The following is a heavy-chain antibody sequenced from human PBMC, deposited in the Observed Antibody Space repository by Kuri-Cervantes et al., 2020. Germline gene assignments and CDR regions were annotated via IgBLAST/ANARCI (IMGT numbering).Heavy chain of an antibody. V-gene: IGHV3-69-1*01. CDR3: AKDKGPGGLYYYGVDV. CDR1: GFTFSDYY. J-gene: IGHJ6*02. Sequence: GESLKISCAASGFTFSDYYMSWIRQAPGKGLEWVSYISSSSTIYYADSVKGRFTISRDNAKKTLSSQMNSLRAEDTAFYYCAKDKGPGGLYYYGVDVWGQGTTVTVSS. D-gene: IGHD2-8*02. CDR2: ISSSSTI.